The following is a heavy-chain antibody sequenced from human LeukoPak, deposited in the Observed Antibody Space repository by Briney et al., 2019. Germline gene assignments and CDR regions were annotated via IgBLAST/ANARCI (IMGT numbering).Heavy chain of an antibody. CDR3: ARGGYGDYGGSYYFDY. CDR1: GGTFSSYA. CDR2: IIPIFGTA. Sequence: ASVKVSCKASGGTFSSYAISWVRQAPGQGLEWMGRIIPIFGTANYAQKFQGRVTITTDESTSTAYMELSSPRSEDTAVYYCARGGYGDYGGSYYFDYWGQGTLVTVSP. V-gene: IGHV1-69*05. D-gene: IGHD4-17*01. J-gene: IGHJ4*02.